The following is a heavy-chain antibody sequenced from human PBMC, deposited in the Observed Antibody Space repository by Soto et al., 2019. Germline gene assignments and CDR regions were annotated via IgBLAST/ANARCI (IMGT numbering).Heavy chain of an antibody. CDR3: ARGFSAGKGSPPDF. CDR2: ISGSGGST. D-gene: IGHD6-13*01. Sequence: EMQLLESGGGLVQPGGSLRLSCAASGFTFSSFAMSWVRQSPGKGLDWVSAISGSGGSTYSADSVKGRFTISRDNSKNTLYLQMSSLRAEDTAVYYCARGFSAGKGSPPDFLRQGSLVTVSS. J-gene: IGHJ4*02. V-gene: IGHV3-23*01. CDR1: GFTFSSFA.